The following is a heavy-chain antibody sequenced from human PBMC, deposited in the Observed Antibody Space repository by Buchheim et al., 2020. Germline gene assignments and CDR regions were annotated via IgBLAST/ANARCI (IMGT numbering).Heavy chain of an antibody. Sequence: EVQLLESGGGLVQPGGSLRLSCAASGFTFSSYAMSWVRQAPGKGLEWVSAISGSGGSTYYADSVKGRFTISRDNSKNTLYLQMNSLRAEDTAVYYCAKRVDNWNYKYYYYGMDVWGQGTT. J-gene: IGHJ6*02. D-gene: IGHD1-7*01. CDR2: ISGSGGST. V-gene: IGHV3-23*01. CDR1: GFTFSSYA. CDR3: AKRVDNWNYKYYYYGMDV.